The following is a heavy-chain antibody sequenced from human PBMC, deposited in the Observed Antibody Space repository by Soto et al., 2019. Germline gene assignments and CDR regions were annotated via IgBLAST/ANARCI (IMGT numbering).Heavy chain of an antibody. D-gene: IGHD2-15*01. J-gene: IGHJ5*02. CDR1: GGSITSDDYH. CDR2: IYYSGS. Sequence: ASETLSLTCTVSGGSITSDDYHWTWIRQPPGKGLEWIGFIYYSGSYYNPSLKSRVTLSVDTSKNQFSLKLSSVTAADTAVYYCARDLAYCASGSCYTKWGSWGQGTPVTVSS. CDR3: ARDLAYCASGSCYTKWGS. V-gene: IGHV4-30-4*01.